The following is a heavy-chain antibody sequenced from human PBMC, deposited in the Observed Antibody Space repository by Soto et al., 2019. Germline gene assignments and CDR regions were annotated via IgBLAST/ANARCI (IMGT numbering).Heavy chain of an antibody. CDR3: VMLVGATTFDY. CDR2: INSGGGSA. D-gene: IGHD1-26*01. J-gene: IGHJ4*02. V-gene: IGHV1-46*01. CDR1: GYTFTNYY. Sequence: GASVKVSCXASGYTFTNYYMHWVRQAPGQGLEWMGIINSGGGSATYAQKFLGRVTLTRDTSTSTVYMDLSSLGAEDTAVYYCVMLVGATTFDYWGQGTLVTVSS.